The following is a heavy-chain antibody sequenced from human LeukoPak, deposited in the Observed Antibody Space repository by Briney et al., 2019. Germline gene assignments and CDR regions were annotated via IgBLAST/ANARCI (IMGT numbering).Heavy chain of an antibody. CDR3: ARGRRGGYNYVPDY. V-gene: IGHV4-34*01. CDR1: GGSFSGYY. Sequence: SETLSLTCAVYGGSFSGYYWSWIRQPPGKGLEWIGEINHSGSTNYNPSLKSRVTISVDTSKNQFSLKLSSVTAADTAVYYCARGRRGGYNYVPDYWGQGTLVTVSS. D-gene: IGHD5-12*01. J-gene: IGHJ4*02. CDR2: INHSGST.